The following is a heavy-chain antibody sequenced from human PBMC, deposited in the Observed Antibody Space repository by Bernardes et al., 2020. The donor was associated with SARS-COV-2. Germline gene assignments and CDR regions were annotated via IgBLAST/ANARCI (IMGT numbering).Heavy chain of an antibody. CDR2: FNPEDGET. CDR3: TKAATAIRRNITLLRGVRGYSSALDV. V-gene: IGHV1-24*01. J-gene: IGHJ6*02. CDR1: GYTFTELS. D-gene: IGHD3-10*01. Sequence: ASVKVSCKVSGYTFTELSMHWVRQAPGKGLEWMGGFNPEDGETVYAQKLRGRVTMTEDTITETVYMEIRSLTPEDTAVYYCTKAATAIRRNITLLRGVRGYSSALDVWGQGTTVTVSS.